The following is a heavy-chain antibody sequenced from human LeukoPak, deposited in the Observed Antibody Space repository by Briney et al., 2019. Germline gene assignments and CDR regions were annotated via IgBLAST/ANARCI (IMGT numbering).Heavy chain of an antibody. CDR2: INHSGGT. CDR1: GGSFSGYY. CDR3: AREIVVTANYYYYYMDV. D-gene: IGHD2-21*02. Sequence: SETLSLTCAVYGGSFSGYYWSWIRQPPGKGLEWIGEINHSGGTNYNPSLKSRVTMSVDTSKNQFSLKLTSVTAADTAVYFCAREIVVTANYYYYYMDVWGRGTTVTVSS. V-gene: IGHV4-34*01. J-gene: IGHJ6*03.